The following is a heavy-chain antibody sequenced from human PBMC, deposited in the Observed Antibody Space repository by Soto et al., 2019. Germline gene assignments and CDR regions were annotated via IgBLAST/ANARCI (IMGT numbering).Heavy chain of an antibody. V-gene: IGHV4-59*11. J-gene: IGHJ1*01. D-gene: IGHD2-21*02. CDR1: GGNSTGHD. CDR3: ARSPAYCGRDCYIAEAFQP. CDR2: IYYSGST. Sequence: PSEPQRVPNTVVGGNSTGHDGSWIRQPTGKGLEWIGYIYYSGSTNYNPSLKSRVTISVDTPKNQFSLQLSSVTTADTAVYYCARSPAYCGRDCYIAEAFQPRGQGTLVTVYS.